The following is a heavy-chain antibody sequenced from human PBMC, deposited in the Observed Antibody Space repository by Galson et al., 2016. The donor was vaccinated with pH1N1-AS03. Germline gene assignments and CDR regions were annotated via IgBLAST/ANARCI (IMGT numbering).Heavy chain of an antibody. CDR1: GFNVSNYW. CDR3: ARVTDFYGSGGYPKLHAFDI. Sequence: SLRLSCAASGFNVSNYWMNWVRQAPGKGLVWVSLLNTDVSSTTYADSVKGQFTISRDNAKNTLYLQMNSLRAEDTAVYFCARVTDFYGSGGYPKLHAFDIWGQGTMVSVSS. D-gene: IGHD3-22*01. CDR2: LNTDVSST. V-gene: IGHV3-74*01. J-gene: IGHJ3*02.